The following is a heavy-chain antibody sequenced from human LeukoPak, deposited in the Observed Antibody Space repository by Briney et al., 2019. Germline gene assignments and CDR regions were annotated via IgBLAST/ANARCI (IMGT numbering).Heavy chain of an antibody. Sequence: GGSLSLSCASSGFTFSFYWMHWVRQAPGKGLVWVSRINNDGRSTSYAGSVKGRFTISRDNAKNTLYLQMNSLRAEDTAVYYCAGVSFSSGWYRDYWGQGSLVTVSS. CDR2: INNDGRST. V-gene: IGHV3-74*01. CDR1: GFTFSFYW. J-gene: IGHJ4*02. D-gene: IGHD6-19*01. CDR3: AGVSFSSGWYRDY.